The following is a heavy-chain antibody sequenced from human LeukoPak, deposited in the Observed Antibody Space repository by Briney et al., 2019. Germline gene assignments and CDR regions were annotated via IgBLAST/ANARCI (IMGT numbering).Heavy chain of an antibody. CDR1: GYTFTGYY. Sequence: EASVKVSCKASGYTFTGYYMHWVRQAPGQGLEWMGWINPNSGGTNYAQKFQGWVTMTRDTSISTAYMELSRLRSDDTAVYYCARDRGELVKAFDIWGQGTMVTVSP. CDR2: INPNSGGT. D-gene: IGHD6-13*01. J-gene: IGHJ3*02. CDR3: ARDRGELVKAFDI. V-gene: IGHV1-2*04.